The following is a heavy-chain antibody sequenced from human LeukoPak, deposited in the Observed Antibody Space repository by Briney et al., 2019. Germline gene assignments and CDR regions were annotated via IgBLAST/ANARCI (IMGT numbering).Heavy chain of an antibody. CDR1: GFTFSSYP. Sequence: PGVSLRLSCAASGFTFSSYPMRWGRQAPGKGLEGVSPTSGSGGSTYYADSVKGRFTISRDNSKNTLYLQMNSLRAEDTAVYYCAKGDWYGNNWFDPWGQGTLVTVSS. V-gene: IGHV3-23*01. CDR2: TSGSGGST. D-gene: IGHD6-19*01. J-gene: IGHJ5*02. CDR3: AKGDWYGNNWFDP.